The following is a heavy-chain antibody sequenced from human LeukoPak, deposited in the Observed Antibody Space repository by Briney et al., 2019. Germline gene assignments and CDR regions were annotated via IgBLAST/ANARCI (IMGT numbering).Heavy chain of an antibody. CDR1: GGSISSSSYY. CDR2: IYYSGST. V-gene: IGHV4-39*07. D-gene: IGHD3-9*01. Sequence: SETLSLTCTVSGGSISSSSYYWGWIRQPPGKGLEWIGSIYYSGSTYYNPSFKSRVTISVDTSKNQFSLKLSSVTAADTAVYYCAATGYYSFDYWGQGTLVTVSS. J-gene: IGHJ4*02. CDR3: AATGYYSFDY.